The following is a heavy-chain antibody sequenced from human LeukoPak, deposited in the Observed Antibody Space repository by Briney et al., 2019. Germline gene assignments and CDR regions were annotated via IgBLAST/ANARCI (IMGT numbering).Heavy chain of an antibody. CDR1: GFTFSSYA. D-gene: IGHD2-15*01. J-gene: IGHJ4*02. CDR2: VSYDGSNK. V-gene: IGHV3-30-3*01. CDR3: ASQDIVVVVAAHRSFDY. Sequence: GGSLRLSCAASGFTFSSYAMHWVRQAPGKGLEWVAVVSYDGSNKYYADSVKGRFTISRDNSKNTLYLQMNSLRAEDTAVYYCASQDIVVVVAAHRSFDYWGQGTLVTVSS.